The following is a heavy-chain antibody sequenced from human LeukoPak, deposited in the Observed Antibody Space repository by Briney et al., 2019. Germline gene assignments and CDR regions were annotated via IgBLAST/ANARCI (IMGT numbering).Heavy chain of an antibody. V-gene: IGHV3-23*01. CDR2: ISDSGGST. D-gene: IGHD4-17*01. CDR1: GFTFSSYA. CDR3: AREDIYGDSPPDY. Sequence: GGSLRLSCAASGFTFSSYAMSWVRQAPGKGLEWVSGISDSGGSTYYADSVKGRFTISRDNSKNTLYLQMNSLRAEDTAVYYCAREDIYGDSPPDYWGQGTLVTVSS. J-gene: IGHJ4*02.